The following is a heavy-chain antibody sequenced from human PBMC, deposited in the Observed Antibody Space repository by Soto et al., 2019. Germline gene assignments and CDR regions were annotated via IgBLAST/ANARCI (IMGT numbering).Heavy chain of an antibody. Sequence: SVKISCKASGGTFSSYAISWVRQAPGQGLEWMGGIIPIFGTANYAQKFQGSVTITADKSTSTAYMELSSLRSEDTAVYYCARDLRSGYSNYYYYSGMDVWGQGTTVTVSS. CDR3: ARDLRSGYSNYYYYSGMDV. J-gene: IGHJ6*02. CDR1: GGTFSSYA. D-gene: IGHD4-4*01. V-gene: IGHV1-69*06. CDR2: IIPIFGTA.